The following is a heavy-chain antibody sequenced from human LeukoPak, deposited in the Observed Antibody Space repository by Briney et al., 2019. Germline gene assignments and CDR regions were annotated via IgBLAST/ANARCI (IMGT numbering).Heavy chain of an antibody. V-gene: IGHV3-21*01. CDR1: GFTFSSYS. J-gene: IGHJ6*03. CDR3: ARDVSYDYYYYMDV. CDR2: ISSSSYI. Sequence: GGSLRLSCAASGFTFSSYSMNWVRQAPGKGLEWVSSISSSSYIYYADSVKGRFTISRDNAKNSLYLQMNSLRAEDTAVYYCARDVSYDYYYYMDVWGKGTTVTVSS.